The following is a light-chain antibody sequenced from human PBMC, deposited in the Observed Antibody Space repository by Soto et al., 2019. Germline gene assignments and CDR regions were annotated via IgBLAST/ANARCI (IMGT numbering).Light chain of an antibody. Sequence: DIQMTQSPSTLSASVGDRVTITCRASQSIGRWLAWYQQKPGKAPNLLIYDASNLESGVPSRFSGSGSGTEFSLTISSLQPDDFATYYCKKSARKTFGQGTKLEIK. J-gene: IGKJ2*01. V-gene: IGKV1-5*01. CDR1: QSIGRW. CDR2: DAS. CDR3: KKSARKT.